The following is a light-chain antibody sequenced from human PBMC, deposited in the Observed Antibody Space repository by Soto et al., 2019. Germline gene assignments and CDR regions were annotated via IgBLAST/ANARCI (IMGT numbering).Light chain of an antibody. V-gene: IGKV1-27*01. CDR2: AAS. CDR1: QGISNS. J-gene: IGKJ5*01. Sequence: DVKMTQSPSSLSASVGGRVTITCRASQGISNSLAWYQQKPGKVPRLLIYAASILQLGVPSRFSGSGSGTDFTLTISSLQPEDVATYYCQKYNNVPATFGLGTRLQIK. CDR3: QKYNNVPAT.